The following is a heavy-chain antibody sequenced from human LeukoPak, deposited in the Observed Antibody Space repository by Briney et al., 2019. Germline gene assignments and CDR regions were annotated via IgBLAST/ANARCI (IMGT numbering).Heavy chain of an antibody. J-gene: IGHJ4*02. D-gene: IGHD3-9*01. V-gene: IGHV4-4*02. Sequence: SETLSLTCAVSGGSISSSNWWSWVRQPPGKGLEWIGEINHSGNTKYNPSLKSRVTISVDTSKNQFSLKLSSVTAADTALYYCASLYYDILTGYHDYWGQGTLVSVSS. CDR1: GGSISSSNW. CDR2: INHSGNT. CDR3: ASLYYDILTGYHDY.